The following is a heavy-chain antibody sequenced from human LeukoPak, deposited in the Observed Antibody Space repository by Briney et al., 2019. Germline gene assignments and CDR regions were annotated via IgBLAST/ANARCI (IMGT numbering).Heavy chain of an antibody. V-gene: IGHV3-23*01. Sequence: GGSLRLSCAGSGFSFSSFAMTWVRQAPGKGLEWVSTIYGGGTNTFYADSVKGRFTISRDDSKNMQFLEMDSLRPEDTAVYFCAKRITEAEGIYFASGGQGTLVTVS. CDR3: AKRITEAEGIYFAS. CDR1: GFSFSSFA. D-gene: IGHD6-19*01. J-gene: IGHJ4*02. CDR2: IYGGGTNT.